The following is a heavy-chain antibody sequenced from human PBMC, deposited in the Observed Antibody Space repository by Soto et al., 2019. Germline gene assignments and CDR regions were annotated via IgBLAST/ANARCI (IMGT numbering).Heavy chain of an antibody. V-gene: IGHV4-34*01. D-gene: IGHD3-10*01. CDR1: GGSFSGYY. J-gene: IGHJ4*02. CDR2: INHSGST. Sequence: SETLSLTCAVYGGSFSGYYWSWIRQPPGKGLEWIGEINHSGSTNYNPSLKSRVTLSVDTSKNQFSLKLSSVTAADTAVYYCVPGWEFFDYWGQGTLVTVSS. CDR3: VPGWEFFDY.